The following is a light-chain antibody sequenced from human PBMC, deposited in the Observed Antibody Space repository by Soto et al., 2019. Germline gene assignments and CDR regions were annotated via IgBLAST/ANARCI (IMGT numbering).Light chain of an antibody. V-gene: IGKV3D-15*01. Sequence: EIFFAQSPTPPSLSPGERATLSCRASQSVSSYLAWYQQKPGQAPRLLIYYISTRATGIPARFSGSGSGTEFTLTINSLQSEDSAVYYCQQHNQWPITFGQGTRLEIK. J-gene: IGKJ5*01. CDR3: QQHNQWPIT. CDR2: YIS. CDR1: QSVSSY.